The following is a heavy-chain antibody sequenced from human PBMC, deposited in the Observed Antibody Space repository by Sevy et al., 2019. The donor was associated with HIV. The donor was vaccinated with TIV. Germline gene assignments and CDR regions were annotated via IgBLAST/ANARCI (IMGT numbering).Heavy chain of an antibody. CDR1: GGSISSGSYY. J-gene: IGHJ4*02. CDR3: ARESPGAVAALHFDY. CDR2: IYTSGST. D-gene: IGHD6-19*01. Sequence: SETLSLTCTVSGGSISSGSYYWSWIRQPAGKGLEWIGRIYTSGSTNYNPSLKSRVTISVDTSKNQFSLKLSPVTAADTAVYYCARESPGAVAALHFDYWGQGTLVTVSS. V-gene: IGHV4-61*02.